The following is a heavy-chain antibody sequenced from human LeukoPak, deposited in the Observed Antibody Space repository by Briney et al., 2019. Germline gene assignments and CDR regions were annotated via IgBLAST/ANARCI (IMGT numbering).Heavy chain of an antibody. CDR3: TRPPFI. CDR2: IDPGDSDT. CDR1: GNSFTSNW. Sequence: GESLKISCKASGNSFTSNWIGWVRQMPGKGLEWMGIIDPGDSDTRYSPSFQGQVTISVDKSITTAYLQWSSLKASDTAMYYCTRPPFIWGQGTMVTVSS. V-gene: IGHV5-51*01. J-gene: IGHJ3*02.